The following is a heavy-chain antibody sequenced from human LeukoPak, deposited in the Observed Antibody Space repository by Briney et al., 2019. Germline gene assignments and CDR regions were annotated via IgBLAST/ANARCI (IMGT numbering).Heavy chain of an antibody. CDR3: ARDIRYFDWLQSAHSNAFDI. CDR2: IWYDGSDK. J-gene: IGHJ3*02. CDR1: GFTFSSYG. D-gene: IGHD3-9*01. V-gene: IGHV3-33*01. Sequence: GRSLRLSCAASGFTFSSYGMHWVRQAPGKGLEWVAVIWYDGSDKYYADSVKGRFTISRDNSKNTLYLQMNSLRAEDTAVYYCARDIRYFDWLQSAHSNAFDIWGQGTMVTVSS.